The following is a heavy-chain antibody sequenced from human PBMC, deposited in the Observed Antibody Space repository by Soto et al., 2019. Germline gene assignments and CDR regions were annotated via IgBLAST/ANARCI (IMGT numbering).Heavy chain of an antibody. CDR2: VSNDGRNK. CDR3: ARGQQGPDH. V-gene: IGHV3-30-3*01. J-gene: IGHJ4*02. CDR1: GFTFSTYA. Sequence: QVQLLESGGGVVQPGRSLRLSCAASGFTFSTYAMHWVRQPPGKGLEWVAVVSNDGRNKFYADSVRGRFTISRDNSKNPLYLEMDSLRVEDTSVFYCARGQQGPDHWGQGSLVLVSP.